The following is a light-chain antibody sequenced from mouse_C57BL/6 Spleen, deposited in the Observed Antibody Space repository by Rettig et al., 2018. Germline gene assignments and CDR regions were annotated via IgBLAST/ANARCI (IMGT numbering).Light chain of an antibody. CDR3: QQWSSNPPT. Sequence: QIVLTQSPAIMSASPGEKVTMTCSASSSVSYMHWYQQKSGTSPKRWIYDTSKLASGVPARFSGSGSGPSYSLTISRMAAEDAATYYCQQWSSNPPTFGGGTKLEIK. CDR1: SSVSY. CDR2: DTS. J-gene: IGKJ2*01. V-gene: IGKV4-59*01.